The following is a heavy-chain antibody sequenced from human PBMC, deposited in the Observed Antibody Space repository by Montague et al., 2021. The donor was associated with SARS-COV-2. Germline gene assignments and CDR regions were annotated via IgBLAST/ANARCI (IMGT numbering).Heavy chain of an antibody. J-gene: IGHJ4*02. V-gene: IGHV4-39*07. CDR3: ARLRGGTPGEH. CDR1: GGSISDSYFH. Sequence: SETLSLTCTVSGGSISDSYFHWGWIRQPPGKGLEWIGTLYYSGATYYNPSLKSRVTTSMATSKNPFSLKLTSAIAADTAVYYCARLRGGTPGEHWGQGALVTVSS. CDR2: LYYSGAT. D-gene: IGHD2-21*01.